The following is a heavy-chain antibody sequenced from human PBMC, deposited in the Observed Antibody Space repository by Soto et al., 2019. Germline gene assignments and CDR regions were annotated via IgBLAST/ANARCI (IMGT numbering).Heavy chain of an antibody. D-gene: IGHD2-21*01. CDR2: IHSDGSTT. Sequence: EVQLVESAGGLVQRGGSLRLSCAASGFTFNYYWMHWVRQAPGQGLVWVSHIHSDGSTTTYADSVKGRFTISRDNAKNTLYLQKNSLRAEGTAVYYCIRGDKGGVDLWRHGTTVTVSS. CDR1: GFTFNYYW. J-gene: IGHJ3*01. CDR3: IRGDKGGVDL. V-gene: IGHV3-74*01.